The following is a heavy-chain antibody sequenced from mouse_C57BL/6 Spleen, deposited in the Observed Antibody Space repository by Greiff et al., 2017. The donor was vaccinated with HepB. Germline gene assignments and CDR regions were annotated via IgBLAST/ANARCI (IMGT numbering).Heavy chain of an antibody. J-gene: IGHJ2*01. V-gene: IGHV5-9-1*02. CDR2: ISSGGDYI. D-gene: IGHD1-3*01. CDR1: GFTFSSYA. CDR3: TREEKVGYYFDY. Sequence: EVKLVESGEGLVKPGGSLKLSCAASGFTFSSYAMSWVRQTPEKRLEWVAYISSGGDYIYYADTVKGRFTISRDNARNTLYLQMSSLKSEDTAMYYCTREEKVGYYFDYWGQGTTLTVSS.